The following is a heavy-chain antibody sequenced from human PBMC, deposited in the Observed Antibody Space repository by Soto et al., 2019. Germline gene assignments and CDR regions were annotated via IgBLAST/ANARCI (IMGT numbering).Heavy chain of an antibody. D-gene: IGHD1-1*01. V-gene: IGHV3-15*07. CDR1: GLTVSNAW. Sequence: GGSLRLSCAASGLTVSNAWMHWVRQSPGKGLEWVGRIRSKTDGGTTDYAAPVRGRFTVLRDDSKNSFYLQMTSLTTKDTGVYYCATHSMTSVILDVAYYFDYWGQGTLVTVSS. CDR2: IRSKTDGGTT. J-gene: IGHJ4*02. CDR3: ATHSMTSVILDVAYYFDY.